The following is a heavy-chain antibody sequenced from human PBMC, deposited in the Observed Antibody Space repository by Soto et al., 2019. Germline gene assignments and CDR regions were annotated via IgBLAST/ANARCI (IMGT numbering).Heavy chain of an antibody. CDR1: GGSISSGDYY. J-gene: IGHJ4*02. D-gene: IGHD4-17*01. Sequence: SETLSLTCTVSGGSISSGDYYWSWIRQPPGKGLEWIGYIYYSGSTYYNPSLKSRVTISVDTSKDQFSLKLSSVTAADTAVYYCASTSTVTTLVLDYWGQGTLVTVSS. CDR3: ASTSTVTTLVLDY. V-gene: IGHV4-30-4*01. CDR2: IYYSGST.